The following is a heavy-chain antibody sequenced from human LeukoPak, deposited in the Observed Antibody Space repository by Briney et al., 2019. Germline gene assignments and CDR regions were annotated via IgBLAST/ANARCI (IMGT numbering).Heavy chain of an antibody. CDR3: ARGARSAYRYYGSGDTYYFGY. CDR1: GGSISSGGYS. J-gene: IGHJ4*02. V-gene: IGHV4-30-2*01. D-gene: IGHD3-10*01. CDR2: IYHSGST. Sequence: SETLSLTCAVSGGSISSGGYSWSWIRQPPGKGLEWIGYIYHSGSTHYNPSLKSRVTISVDRSKNQFSLKLSSVTAADTAVYYCARGARSAYRYYGSGDTYYFGYWGQGTLVTVSS.